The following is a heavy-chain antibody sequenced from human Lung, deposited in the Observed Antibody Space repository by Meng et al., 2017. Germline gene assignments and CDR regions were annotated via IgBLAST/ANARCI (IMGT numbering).Heavy chain of an antibody. D-gene: IGHD3-22*01. CDR3: QWLSTHPPDC. CDR1: GLTFSNGL. V-gene: IGHV3-15*01. J-gene: IGHJ4*02. CDR2: IKSKTDGETT. Sequence: GSRVVSGGGCVEPGGSRRLSCATSGLTFSNGLMSWVRQHPGKGLEWLGRIKSKTDGETTDYAAPVKGRFSISRDDAKNTLYLQMNSLKTEDTAVYYCQWLSTHPPDCWGQGTLVTVSS.